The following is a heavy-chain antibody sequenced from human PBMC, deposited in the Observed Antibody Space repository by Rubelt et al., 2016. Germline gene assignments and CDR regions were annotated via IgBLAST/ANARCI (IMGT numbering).Heavy chain of an antibody. CDR3: AREQFYDTDLVRWYFDL. CDR2: IFYSGST. Sequence: QVQLQESGPGLVKPSQTLSLTCAVSGVSISSGGYTWSWIRQPPGKGLEWIGYIFYSGSTNYNPTLKSRVTISVDTAKNQCSRKMSSVTAADTAVYYCAREQFYDTDLVRWYFDLWGGGTLVTVSS. J-gene: IGHJ2*01. CDR1: GVSISSGGYT. D-gene: IGHD3-16*01. V-gene: IGHV4-30-4*07.